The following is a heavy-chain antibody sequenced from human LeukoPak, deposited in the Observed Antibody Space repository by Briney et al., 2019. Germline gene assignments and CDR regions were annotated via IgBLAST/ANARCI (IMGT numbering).Heavy chain of an antibody. Sequence: GGSLRLSCAASGFTFDDYAMHWVRQATGKGLEWVSGISWNSGSIGYADSVKGRFTISRDNAKNSLYLQMNSLRAEDMALYYCAKAYGSAAQYYFDYWGQGTLVTVSS. D-gene: IGHD3-10*01. J-gene: IGHJ4*02. CDR3: AKAYGSAAQYYFDY. CDR1: GFTFDDYA. CDR2: ISWNSGSI. V-gene: IGHV3-9*03.